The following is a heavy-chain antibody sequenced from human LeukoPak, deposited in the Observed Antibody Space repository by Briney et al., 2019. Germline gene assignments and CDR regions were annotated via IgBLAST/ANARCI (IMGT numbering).Heavy chain of an antibody. CDR2: INPNSGGT. Sequence: ASVKVSCKASGYTFTGYYMHWVRQAPGQGLEWMGWINPNSGGTNYAQKFQGRVTMTRDTSISTAYMELSRLRSDDTAVYYCARSRSSGYVPFDYWGQGTLVTVSS. CDR3: ARSRSSGYVPFDY. D-gene: IGHD5-12*01. J-gene: IGHJ4*02. CDR1: GYTFTGYY. V-gene: IGHV1-2*02.